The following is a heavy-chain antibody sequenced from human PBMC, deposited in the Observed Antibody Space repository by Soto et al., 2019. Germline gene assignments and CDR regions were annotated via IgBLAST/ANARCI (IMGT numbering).Heavy chain of an antibody. Sequence: SQTLSLTCAISGDSVSSNSAAWNWIRQSPSRGLEWLGRTYHRSKWYNDYAVSVKSLITINPDTSKNQFSLQLNSVNPEETALYYCARSVGPYYYDSSGYIYYYGMDVWGQGTTVTVSS. CDR1: GDSVSSNSAA. D-gene: IGHD3-22*01. CDR2: TYHRSKWYN. CDR3: ARSVGPYYYDSSGYIYYYGMDV. V-gene: IGHV6-1*01. J-gene: IGHJ6*02.